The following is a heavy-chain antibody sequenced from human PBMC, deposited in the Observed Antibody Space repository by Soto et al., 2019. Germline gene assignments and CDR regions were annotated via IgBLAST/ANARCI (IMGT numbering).Heavy chain of an antibody. J-gene: IGHJ6*02. D-gene: IGHD3-3*01. CDR1: GGSVSSGSYY. V-gene: IGHV4-61*01. Sequence: SETLSLTCTVSGGSVSSGSYYWSWIRQPPGKGLEWIGYIYYSGSTNYNPSLKSRVTISVDTSKNQFSPKLSSVTAADTAVYYCARDNRASNYDFWSGLTPPGMDVWGQGTTVTV. CDR3: ARDNRASNYDFWSGLTPPGMDV. CDR2: IYYSGST.